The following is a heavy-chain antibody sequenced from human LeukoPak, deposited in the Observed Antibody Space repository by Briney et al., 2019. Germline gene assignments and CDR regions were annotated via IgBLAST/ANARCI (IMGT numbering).Heavy chain of an antibody. CDR1: GFTFSSYA. CDR3: AKDIGGVGVTTPDY. CDR2: ISGSGGST. V-gene: IGHV3-23*01. J-gene: IGHJ4*02. Sequence: PGGSLRLSCAASGFTFSSYAMSWVRQAPGKGLEWVSAISGSGGSTYYADSVKGRFTISRDNSKNTLYLQMNSLRAEDTALYYCAKDIGGVGVTTPDYWGQGTLVTVSS. D-gene: IGHD3-16*01.